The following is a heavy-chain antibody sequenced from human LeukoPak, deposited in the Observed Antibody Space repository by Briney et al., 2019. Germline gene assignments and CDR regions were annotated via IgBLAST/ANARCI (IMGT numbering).Heavy chain of an antibody. CDR3: ARGIHYYDSSGMADP. CDR2: ISGYNGNT. CDR1: GYTFTNYA. J-gene: IGHJ5*02. Sequence: VASVKVSCTASGYTFTNYAISWVRQAPGQGLEWMGWISGYNGNTNYAQKLQGRVTMTRDTSISTAYMELSRLRSDDTAVYYCARGIHYYDSSGMADPWGQGTLVTVSS. D-gene: IGHD3-22*01. V-gene: IGHV1-18*01.